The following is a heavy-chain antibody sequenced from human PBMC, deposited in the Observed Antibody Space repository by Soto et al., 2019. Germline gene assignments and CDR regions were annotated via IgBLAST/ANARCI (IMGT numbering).Heavy chain of an antibody. V-gene: IGHV1-69*12. CDR1: GGTFSSYA. CDR2: IIPIFGTA. Sequence: QVQLVQSGAEVKKPGSSVKVSCKASGGTFSSYAISWVRQAPGQGLEWMGGIIPIFGTANYAQKFQGRVTITADESTSTAYMGLSSLRSEDTAVYYCARSRDIVVVVAATRFDYWGQGTLVTVSS. J-gene: IGHJ4*02. D-gene: IGHD2-15*01. CDR3: ARSRDIVVVVAATRFDY.